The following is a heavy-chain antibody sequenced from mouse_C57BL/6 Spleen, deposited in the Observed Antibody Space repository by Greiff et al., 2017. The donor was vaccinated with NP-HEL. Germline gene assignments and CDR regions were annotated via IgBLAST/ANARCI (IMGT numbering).Heavy chain of an antibody. J-gene: IGHJ2*01. Sequence: QVQLQQSGAELVRPGASVTLSCKASGYTFTDYEMHWVKQTPVHGLEWIGAIDPETGGTAYNQKFKGKAILTADKSSSTAYMELRSLTSEDSAVYYCTREGHNDYDFDYWGQGTTLTVSS. CDR1: GYTFTDYE. CDR2: IDPETGGT. D-gene: IGHD2-4*01. V-gene: IGHV1-15*01. CDR3: TREGHNDYDFDY.